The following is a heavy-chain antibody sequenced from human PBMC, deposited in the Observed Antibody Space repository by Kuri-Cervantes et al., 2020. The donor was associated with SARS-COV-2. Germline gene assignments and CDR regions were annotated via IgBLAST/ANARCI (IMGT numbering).Heavy chain of an antibody. CDR2: INSDGSST. V-gene: IGHV3-74*01. CDR1: GFTFSSYW. CDR3: ARDYYDSSGVY. D-gene: IGHD3-22*01. J-gene: IGHJ4*02. Sequence: GESLKISCAASGFTFSSYWMHWVRQAPGKGLVWVSRINSDGSSTSYADSVKGRFTISRDNAKNTLYLQMNSLRAEDTAVYYCARDYYDSSGVYWGQGTLVTDSS.